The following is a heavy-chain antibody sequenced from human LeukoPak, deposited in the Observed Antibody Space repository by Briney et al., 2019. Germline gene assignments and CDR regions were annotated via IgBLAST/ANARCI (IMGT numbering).Heavy chain of an antibody. CDR3: ARTSPKSPWR. V-gene: IGHV4-59*01. CDR1: GGSISSYY. J-gene: IGHJ4*02. CDR2: IYYSGST. Sequence: LSETLSLTCTVSGGSISSYYWSWIRQPPGKGLEWIGYIYYSGSTNYNPSLKSRVTISVDTSKNQFSLKLSSVTAADTAVYYCARTSPKSPWRWGQGTLVTVSS.